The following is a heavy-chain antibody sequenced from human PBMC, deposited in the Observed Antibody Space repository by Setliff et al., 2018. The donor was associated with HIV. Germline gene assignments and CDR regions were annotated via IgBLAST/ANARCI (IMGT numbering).Heavy chain of an antibody. CDR1: GGSISSYY. D-gene: IGHD3-3*01. CDR2: IYTSGDT. J-gene: IGHJ4*02. Sequence: SETLSLTCTVSGGSISSYYWSWIRQPAGKGLEWIGRIYTSGDTNYNPSLKSRVTMSIDTSKNQFSLKLSSVTAADTAVYYYCVRGGGEHYDFLSGHYTPWGDFWGQGTLVTVSS. V-gene: IGHV4-4*07. CDR3: CVRGGGEHYDFLSGHYTPWGDF.